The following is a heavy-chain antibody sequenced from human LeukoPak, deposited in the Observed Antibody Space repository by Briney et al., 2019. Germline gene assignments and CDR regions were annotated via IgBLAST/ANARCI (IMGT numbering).Heavy chain of an antibody. V-gene: IGHV1-46*01. Sequence: GGSLRLSCAASGFTFSSYGMHWVRQAPGQGLEWMGIINPSGGSTSYAQKFQGRVTMTRDTSTSTVYMELSSLRSEDTAVYYCARETPGYDSSLGYWGQGTLVTVSS. CDR2: INPSGGST. CDR1: GFTFSSYG. D-gene: IGHD3-22*01. J-gene: IGHJ4*02. CDR3: ARETPGYDSSLGY.